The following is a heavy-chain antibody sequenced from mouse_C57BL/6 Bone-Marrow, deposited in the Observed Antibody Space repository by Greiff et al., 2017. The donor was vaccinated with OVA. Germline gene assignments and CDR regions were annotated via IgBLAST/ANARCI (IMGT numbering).Heavy chain of an antibody. J-gene: IGHJ3*01. CDR2: INPNNGGT. V-gene: IGHV1-18*01. Sequence: VQLKQSGPELVKPGASVKIPCKASGYTFTDYNMDWVKQSHGKSLEWIGDINPNNGGTIYNQKFKGKATLTVDKSSSTAYMELRSLTSEDTAVDYCARYDGYYEAYWGQGTLVTVSA. CDR1: GYTFTDYN. CDR3: ARYDGYYEAY. D-gene: IGHD2-3*01.